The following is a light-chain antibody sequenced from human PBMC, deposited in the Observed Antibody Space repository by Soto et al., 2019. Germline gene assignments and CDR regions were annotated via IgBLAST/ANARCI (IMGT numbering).Light chain of an antibody. V-gene: IGKV3-20*01. CDR3: QQYHRLPYI. CDR2: SAS. J-gene: IGKJ2*01. CDR1: QSVTSSY. Sequence: EIVLTQSPGTLSLSPGERATLSCGASQSVTSSYLAWYQQKPGQAPRLLIYSASSRSTGIPDRFSGSGSGTDFTLTINRLEPEDFAVYYCQQYHRLPYIFGQGTKLEIK.